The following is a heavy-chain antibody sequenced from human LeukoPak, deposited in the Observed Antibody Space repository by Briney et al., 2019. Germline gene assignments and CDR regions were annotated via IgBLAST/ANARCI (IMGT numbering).Heavy chain of an antibody. CDR2: IYYSGST. V-gene: IGHV4-59*08. CDR1: GGSISSYF. J-gene: IGHJ4*02. CDR3: ARHGGGFGSGTYYNFDY. Sequence: SETLSLTCAVSGGSISSYFWSWIRQPPGKGLEWIGYIYYSGSTNYNPSLKSRVTISVGTSMHQFSLKLTSVTAADTAVYYCARHGGGFGSGTYYNFDYWGQGTLVTVSS. D-gene: IGHD3-10*01.